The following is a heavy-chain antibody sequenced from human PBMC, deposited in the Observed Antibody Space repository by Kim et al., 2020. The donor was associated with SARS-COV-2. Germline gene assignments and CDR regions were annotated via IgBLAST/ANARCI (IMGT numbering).Heavy chain of an antibody. CDR2: IITIFGTA. CDR1: GGTFSSYA. Sequence: SVKVSCKASGGTFSSYAISWVRQAPGQGLEWMGGIITIFGTANYAQKFQGRVTITADESTSTAYMELSSLRSEDTAVYYCARATYYYDSSGYLASDAFDIWGQGTMVTVSS. J-gene: IGHJ3*02. D-gene: IGHD3-22*01. CDR3: ARATYYYDSSGYLASDAFDI. V-gene: IGHV1-69*13.